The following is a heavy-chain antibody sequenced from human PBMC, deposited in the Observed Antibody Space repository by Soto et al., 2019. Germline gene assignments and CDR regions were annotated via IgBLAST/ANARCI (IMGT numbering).Heavy chain of an antibody. Sequence: GGSLRLSCAASGFTFSDYYMSWIRQAPGKGLEWVSYISSSDTIISYADSVKGRFTISRDNAKNSLYLQMNSLRAEDTAVYYCARDLGYYDSSGYFDYWGQGALVTVSS. J-gene: IGHJ4*02. CDR1: GFTFSDYY. D-gene: IGHD3-22*01. CDR2: ISSSDTII. V-gene: IGHV3-11*01. CDR3: ARDLGYYDSSGYFDY.